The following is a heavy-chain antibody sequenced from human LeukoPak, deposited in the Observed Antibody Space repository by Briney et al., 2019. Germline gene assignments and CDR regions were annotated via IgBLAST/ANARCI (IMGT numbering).Heavy chain of an antibody. J-gene: IGHJ3*02. CDR3: TRVEDGGFGNLEAAFDI. V-gene: IGHV3-49*03. Sequence: GGSLRLSCTASGFTFGDYAMSWFRQAPGKGLEWVGFIRSKAYGGTTEYAASVKGRFTISRDDSKSIAYLQMNSLKTEDTAVYYCTRVEDGGFGNLEAAFDIWGQGTMVTVSS. CDR1: GFTFGDYA. CDR2: IRSKAYGGTT. D-gene: IGHD3-10*01.